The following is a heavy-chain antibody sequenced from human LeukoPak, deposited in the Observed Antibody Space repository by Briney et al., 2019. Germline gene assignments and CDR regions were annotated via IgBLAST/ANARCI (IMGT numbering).Heavy chain of an antibody. J-gene: IGHJ4*02. CDR1: GGSISSSSYY. D-gene: IGHD3-9*01. CDR3: ARVLRYFDWLNFDY. V-gene: IGHV4-39*01. Sequence: SETLSLTCTVSGGSISSSSYYWGWIRQPPGKGLEWIGSIYYSGSTYYNPSLKSRVTISVDTSKNQFSLKLSSVTAADTAVYYCARVLRYFDWLNFDYWGQGTLVTVSS. CDR2: IYYSGST.